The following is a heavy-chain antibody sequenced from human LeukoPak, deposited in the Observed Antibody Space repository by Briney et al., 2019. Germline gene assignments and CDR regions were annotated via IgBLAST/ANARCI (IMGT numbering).Heavy chain of an antibody. CDR1: GGSISSSSYY. D-gene: IGHD4-17*01. V-gene: IGHV4-39*01. CDR3: ARTTHDYGDYVYFQH. CDR2: IYYSGST. Sequence: SETLSLTCTVSGGSISSSSYYWGWIRQPPGKGLEWIGSIYYSGSTYYNPSLKSRVTISVDTSKNQSSLKLSSVTAADTAVYYCARTTHDYGDYVYFQHWGQGTLVTVSS. J-gene: IGHJ1*01.